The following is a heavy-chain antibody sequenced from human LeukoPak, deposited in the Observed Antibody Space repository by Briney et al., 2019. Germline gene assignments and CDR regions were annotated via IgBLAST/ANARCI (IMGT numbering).Heavy chain of an antibody. CDR3: ARRPSSGWYQDWFDP. Sequence: GESLKISCKGSGYSFTSYWIGWVRQMPGKGLEWMGIIYPGDSDTRYSPSFQGQVTISDDKSISTAYLQWSSLKASDTAMYYCARRPSSGWYQDWFDPWGQGTLVTVSS. CDR1: GYSFTSYW. D-gene: IGHD6-19*01. CDR2: IYPGDSDT. V-gene: IGHV5-51*01. J-gene: IGHJ5*02.